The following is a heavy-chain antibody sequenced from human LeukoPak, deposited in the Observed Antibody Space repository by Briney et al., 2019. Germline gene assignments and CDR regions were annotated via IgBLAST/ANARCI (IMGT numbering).Heavy chain of an antibody. CDR1: GFTVSSSY. V-gene: IGHV3-66*01. CDR3: AREPLPYSYGPLDY. CDR2: LYPGGST. D-gene: IGHD5-18*01. J-gene: IGHJ4*02. Sequence: GGSLRLSCAASGFTVSSSYMSWVRQAPGKGLELVSVLYPGGSTYIADSVKGRFSISRDNSNNTLNLQMNSLRVEDTAVYYCAREPLPYSYGPLDYWGQGTLVTVSS.